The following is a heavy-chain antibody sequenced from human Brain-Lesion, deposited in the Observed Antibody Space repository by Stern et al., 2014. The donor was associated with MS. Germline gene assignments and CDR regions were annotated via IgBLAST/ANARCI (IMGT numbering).Heavy chain of an antibody. V-gene: IGHV1-2*02. Sequence: VQLVQSGAEVKKPGASVKVSCKTSGYIFTGYYIHWVRQAPGQGLEWMAWINPNTGGTKYARKFQGRVPMSRDTSISTDYVELSSLTSDDMAVYYCARDQRGITIFGVVTDYYYLGMDVWGQGTTVTVSS. CDR3: ARDQRGITIFGVVTDYYYLGMDV. J-gene: IGHJ6*02. CDR1: GYIFTGYY. CDR2: INPNTGGT. D-gene: IGHD3-3*01.